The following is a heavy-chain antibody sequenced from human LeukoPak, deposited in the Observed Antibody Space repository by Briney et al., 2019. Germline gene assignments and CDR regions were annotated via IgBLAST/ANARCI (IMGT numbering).Heavy chain of an antibody. CDR3: ARDQGYCSGGSCYFFHFDY. CDR1: GFTFSSYA. J-gene: IGHJ4*02. CDR2: ISYDGSNK. Sequence: GRSLRLSCAASGFTFSSYAMHWVRQAPGKGLEWVAVISYDGSNKYYADSVKGRFTISRDNSKNTLYLQMNSLRAEDTAVYYCARDQGYCSGGSCYFFHFDYWGQGTLVTVPS. V-gene: IGHV3-30*04. D-gene: IGHD2-15*01.